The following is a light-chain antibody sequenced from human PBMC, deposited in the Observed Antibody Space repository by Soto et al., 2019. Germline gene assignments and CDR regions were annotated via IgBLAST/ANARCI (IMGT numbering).Light chain of an antibody. J-gene: IGLJ2*01. CDR3: AAWDDSLNGVV. CDR2: NNY. V-gene: IGLV1-44*01. Sequence: QSVLTQPPSASGTPGQRVTISCSGSSSNIGSNTVNWYQQVPGTAPKLLIYNNYQRPSGVPDRFSGSKSGTSASLAIRGLQSEDEADYHCAAWDDSLNGVVFGGGTKLTVL. CDR1: SSNIGSNT.